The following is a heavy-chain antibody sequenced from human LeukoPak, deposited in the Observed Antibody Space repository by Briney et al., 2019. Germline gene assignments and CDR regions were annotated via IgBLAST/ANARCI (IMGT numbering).Heavy chain of an antibody. D-gene: IGHD1-26*01. J-gene: IGHJ4*02. CDR2: IYYSGST. Sequence: PSETLSLTCTVSDGSISSSSYYRGWIRQPPGKGLEWIGSIYYSGSTYYNPSLKSRVTISVDTSKNQFSLKLSSVTAADTAVYFCARRGGSSYSIVGYWGQGTLVTVSS. CDR3: ARRGGSSYSIVGY. V-gene: IGHV4-39*01. CDR1: DGSISSSSYY.